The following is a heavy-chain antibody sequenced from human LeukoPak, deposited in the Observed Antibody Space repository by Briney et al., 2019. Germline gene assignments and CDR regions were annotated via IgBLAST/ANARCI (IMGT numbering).Heavy chain of an antibody. V-gene: IGHV1-2*02. Sequence: ASVKVSCKASGYTFTGYHIHWVRQAPGQGLEWMGRITPNSGDTNYAQNFQGRVTVTRDTSINTAYMELSRLRSDDTAVYYCARDSSWFGGSDYWGQGTLVTVSS. CDR3: ARDSSWFGGSDY. D-gene: IGHD3-10*01. J-gene: IGHJ4*02. CDR2: ITPNSGDT. CDR1: GYTFTGYH.